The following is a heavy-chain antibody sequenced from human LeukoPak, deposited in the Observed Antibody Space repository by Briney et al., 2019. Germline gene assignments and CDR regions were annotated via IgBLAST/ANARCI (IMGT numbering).Heavy chain of an antibody. CDR2: INPNSGGT. Sequence: ASVKVSCKASGYTFTSYDINWVRQAPGQGLEWMGWINPNSGGTNYAQKFQGRVTMTRDTSISTAYMELSRLRSDDTAVYYCAREVQNWFDPWGQGTLVTVSS. CDR1: GYTFTSYD. CDR3: AREVQNWFDP. J-gene: IGHJ5*02. V-gene: IGHV1-2*02. D-gene: IGHD3-10*01.